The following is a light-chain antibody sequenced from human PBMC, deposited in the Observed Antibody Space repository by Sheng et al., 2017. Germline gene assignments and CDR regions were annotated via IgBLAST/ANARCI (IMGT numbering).Light chain of an antibody. CDR3: GSYGGRNNWV. J-gene: IGLJ3*02. Sequence: QSALTQPPSASGSPGQSVTISCTGTSSDVGGYNYVSWYQQHPGKAPKLMIYDVIRRPSGVPDRFSGSKSGDTASLTVSGLQAEDAADYYCGSYGGRNNWVFGGGTKLTVI. CDR2: DVI. CDR1: SSDVGGYNY. V-gene: IGLV2-8*01.